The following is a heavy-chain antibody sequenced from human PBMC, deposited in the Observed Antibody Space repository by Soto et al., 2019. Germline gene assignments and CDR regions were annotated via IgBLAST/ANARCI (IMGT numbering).Heavy chain of an antibody. D-gene: IGHD6-19*01. CDR2: IYWDDDK. Sequence: QITLKESGPTLVKPTQTLTLTCTFSGFSLSSTRVAVGWIRQPPGKALEWLALIYWDDDKRYSPFPKSRLTITKDTTKNHVVHTMTNMHPVDTATYYCAHSVVAGLGYYFDYWGQGTLVTVSS. CDR3: AHSVVAGLGYYFDY. CDR1: GFSLSSTRVA. J-gene: IGHJ4*02. V-gene: IGHV2-5*02.